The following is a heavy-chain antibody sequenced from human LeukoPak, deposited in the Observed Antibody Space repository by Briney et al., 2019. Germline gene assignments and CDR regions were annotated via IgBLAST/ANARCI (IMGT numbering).Heavy chain of an antibody. CDR3: AGWPSSSWYKVAAFGI. J-gene: IGHJ3*02. CDR2: IYSGGTT. V-gene: IGHV3-53*01. D-gene: IGHD6-13*01. Sequence: PGGSLRLSCAASGFTVSSNYMSWVRQAPGKGLERVSVIYSGGTTYYADSVKGRFTISRDNSKNTLYLQMNSLRAEDTAVYYCAGWPSSSWYKVAAFGIWGQGTMVTVS. CDR1: GFTVSSNY.